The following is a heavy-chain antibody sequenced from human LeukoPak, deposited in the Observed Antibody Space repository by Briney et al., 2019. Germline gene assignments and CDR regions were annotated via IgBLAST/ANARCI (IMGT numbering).Heavy chain of an antibody. D-gene: IGHD2/OR15-2a*01. J-gene: IGHJ3*02. V-gene: IGHV4-34*01. Sequence: KPSETLSLTCAVYGGSFSGYYWSWIRQPPGKGLEWIGEINHSGSTNYNPSLKSRVTISVDTSKNQFSLKLSSVTAADTAVYYCARVYDSDIWGQGTMVTVSS. CDR1: GGSFSGYY. CDR3: ARVYDSDI. CDR2: INHSGST.